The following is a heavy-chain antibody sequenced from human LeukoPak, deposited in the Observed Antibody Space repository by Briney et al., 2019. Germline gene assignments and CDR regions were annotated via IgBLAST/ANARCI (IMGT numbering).Heavy chain of an antibody. V-gene: IGHV3-15*04. D-gene: IGHD1-7*01. J-gene: IGHJ6*02. Sequence: GGSLRLSCAASGFTFNYAWMSWVRQVPGKGLEWVSQTVSEIDGGTTDYAAPVKGRFTISRDDSKSTLYLQMNSLKIEDTAVYYCTTDEDWNYARKDVWGQGATVIVSS. CDR1: GFTFNYAW. CDR2: TVSEIDGGTT. CDR3: TTDEDWNYARKDV.